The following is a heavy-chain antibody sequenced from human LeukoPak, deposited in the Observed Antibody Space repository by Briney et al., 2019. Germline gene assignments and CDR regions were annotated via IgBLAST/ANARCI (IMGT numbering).Heavy chain of an antibody. D-gene: IGHD6-13*01. CDR1: GFTFSSYA. CDR3: ARDREPGIAAAGVYYYYGMDV. V-gene: IGHV3-21*01. J-gene: IGHJ6*02. CDR2: ISSSSSYI. Sequence: PGGSLRLSCAASGFTFSSYAMSWVRQAPGKGLEWVSSISSSSSYIYYADSVKGRFTISRDNAKNSLYLQMNSLRAEDTAVYYCARDREPGIAAAGVYYYYGMDVWGQGTTVTVSS.